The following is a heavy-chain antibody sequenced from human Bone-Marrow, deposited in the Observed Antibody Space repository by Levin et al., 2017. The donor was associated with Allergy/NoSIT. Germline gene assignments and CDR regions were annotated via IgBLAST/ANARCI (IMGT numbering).Heavy chain of an antibody. Sequence: GGSLRLSCKASAYSFTSYSIHWVRQAPGQSLEWMGWINAGNGDTKYSQNFQARVTITRDTSANTAHMELSSLRSEDTAVYYCARGRRYTYGYFDYWGQGSLVTVSS. J-gene: IGHJ4*02. CDR1: AYSFTSYS. CDR3: ARGRRYTYGYFDY. V-gene: IGHV1-3*01. CDR2: INAGNGDT. D-gene: IGHD5-18*01.